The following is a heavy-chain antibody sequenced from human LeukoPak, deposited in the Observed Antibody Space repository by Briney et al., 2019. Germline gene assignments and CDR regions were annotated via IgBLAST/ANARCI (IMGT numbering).Heavy chain of an antibody. CDR2: IIPILGIA. J-gene: IGHJ6*02. CDR3: ARGWWLRNYYYGMDV. Sequence: SVKVSCKASGGTFSSYAISWVRQAPGQGLEWMGRIIPILGIANYAQKFQGRVTMTRNTSISTAYMELSSLRSEDTAVYYCARGWWLRNYYYGMDVWGQGTTVTVSS. V-gene: IGHV1-69*04. CDR1: GGTFSSYA. D-gene: IGHD5-12*01.